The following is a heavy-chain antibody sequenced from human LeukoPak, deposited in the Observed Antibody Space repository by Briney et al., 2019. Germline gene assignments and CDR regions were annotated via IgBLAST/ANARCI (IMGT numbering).Heavy chain of an antibody. Sequence: GGSLRLSCAASGFTFSSYAISWVRQAPGKGLEWVSAISGSGGSTYYADSVKGRFTISRDNSKNTLYLQMNSLRAEDTAVYYCAKDLPGYEGGNSNFDYWGQGTLVTVSS. V-gene: IGHV3-23*01. D-gene: IGHD4-23*01. CDR3: AKDLPGYEGGNSNFDY. CDR2: ISGSGGST. CDR1: GFTFSSYA. J-gene: IGHJ4*02.